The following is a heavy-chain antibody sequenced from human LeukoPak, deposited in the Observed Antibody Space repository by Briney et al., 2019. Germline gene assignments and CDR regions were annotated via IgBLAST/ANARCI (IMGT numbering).Heavy chain of an antibody. CDR3: ARDRRGDSYGPLDS. CDR1: GFTFSSYS. J-gene: IGHJ4*02. D-gene: IGHD5-18*01. CDR2: ISSSSSVI. V-gene: IGHV3-21*01. Sequence: GGSLRLSCAASGFTFSSYSMNWVRQAPGKGLEWVSSISSSSSVIYYPDSVKGRFTISRDNAKNSLYLQMNSLTAEDTAVYYCARDRRGDSYGPLDSWGQGTLVTVSS.